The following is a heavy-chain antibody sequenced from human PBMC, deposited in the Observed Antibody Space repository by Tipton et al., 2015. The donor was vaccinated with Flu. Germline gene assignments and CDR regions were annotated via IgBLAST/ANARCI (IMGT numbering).Heavy chain of an antibody. CDR2: IYWDDDK. J-gene: IGHJ5*02. CDR1: GFSLSTSGVG. D-gene: IGHD1-26*01. Sequence: LVKPTQTLTLTCTFSGFSLSTSGVGVGWIRQPPGKALEWLALIYWDDDKRYSPSLKSRLTITKDTSKNQVVLTMTNMDPVDTATYYCAHRRGMGATAMNWFDPWGQGTLVTVSS. V-gene: IGHV2-5*02. CDR3: AHRRGMGATAMNWFDP.